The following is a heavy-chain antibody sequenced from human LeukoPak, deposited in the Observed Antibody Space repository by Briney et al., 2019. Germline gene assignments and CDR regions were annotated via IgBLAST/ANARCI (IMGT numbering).Heavy chain of an antibody. Sequence: GGSLRLSCTASGVTLSNYAMHWVRRPPGRGLEWVAVISFDGTNKYYGDSVEGRFSVSRDNSKNTLYLQMNSLRPDDTAMYYCATDYGDYEPIDYWGQGTLVTASS. CDR1: GVTLSNYA. D-gene: IGHD4-17*01. V-gene: IGHV3-30*04. J-gene: IGHJ4*02. CDR3: ATDYGDYEPIDY. CDR2: ISFDGTNK.